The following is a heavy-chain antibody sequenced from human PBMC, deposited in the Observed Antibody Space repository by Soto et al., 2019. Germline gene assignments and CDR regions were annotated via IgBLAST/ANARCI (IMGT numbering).Heavy chain of an antibody. V-gene: IGHV4-34*01. CDR3: ARGTAARNRIKFEY. J-gene: IGHJ4*02. Sequence: PSETLSLTCAVYGGSFSGYYWSWIRQPPGKGLEWIGEINHSGSTNYNPSLKSRVTISVDTSKNQFSLKLSSVTAADTAVYYCARGTAARNRIKFEYWGQGTLVTVSS. D-gene: IGHD6-6*01. CDR1: GGSFSGYY. CDR2: INHSGST.